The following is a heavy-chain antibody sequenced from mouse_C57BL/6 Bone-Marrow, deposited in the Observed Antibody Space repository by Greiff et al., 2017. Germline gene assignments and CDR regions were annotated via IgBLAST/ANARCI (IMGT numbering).Heavy chain of an antibody. CDR3: AREMITQYYFDY. CDR2: IYPRSGNT. Sequence: VQLQQSGAELARPGASVKLSCKASGYTFTSYGISWVKQRTGQGLEWIGDIYPRSGNTYYNEKFKGKATLTADNSSSPAYMELRSLTSEDSSVYFCAREMITQYYFDYWGQGTTLTVSS. CDR1: GYTFTSYG. V-gene: IGHV1-81*01. J-gene: IGHJ2*01. D-gene: IGHD2-4*01.